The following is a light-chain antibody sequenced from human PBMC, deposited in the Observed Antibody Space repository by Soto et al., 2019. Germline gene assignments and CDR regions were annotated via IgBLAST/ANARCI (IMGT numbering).Light chain of an antibody. Sequence: EIVLTQSPGTLSLSQGERATLSCKASQTVSAGYLAWYQQKHGQAPRLLIYGASSRATGIPDRFSGSGSGTDFTLTISRLEPEDFAVYYCQQYGTALYTFGQGTKLEI. CDR2: GAS. V-gene: IGKV3-20*01. CDR1: QTVSAGY. J-gene: IGKJ2*01. CDR3: QQYGTALYT.